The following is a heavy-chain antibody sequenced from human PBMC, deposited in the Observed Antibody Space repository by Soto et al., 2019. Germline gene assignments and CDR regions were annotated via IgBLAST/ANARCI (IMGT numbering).Heavy chain of an antibody. Sequence: VQLVESGGGLVKPGGSLRLSCAASGFIFATHTINWVRQAPGKGLEWVSSITGSGIYTRYADSVKGRFTISRDNDKASLYLQINSLGAEDTAVYYCVKEGISNYNEYFDYWGQGTLVTVSS. CDR1: GFIFATHT. V-gene: IGHV3-21*02. D-gene: IGHD4-4*01. CDR3: VKEGISNYNEYFDY. CDR2: ITGSGIYT. J-gene: IGHJ4*02.